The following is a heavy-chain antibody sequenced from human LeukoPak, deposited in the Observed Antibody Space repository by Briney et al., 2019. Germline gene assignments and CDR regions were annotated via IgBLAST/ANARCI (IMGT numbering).Heavy chain of an antibody. J-gene: IGHJ4*02. CDR1: GYSLSSGFF. D-gene: IGHD3-22*01. CDR2: FSHRGGS. CDR3: ARAQDFSDSCGPNYLDF. V-gene: IGHV4-38-2*02. Sequence: PSETLSLTCTVSGYSLSSGFFCDWIRQSPGKGLEWIGSFSHRGGSYHNPSLKSRVTISVDTSKNQFSLKLLSVTAADTAVYYCARAQDFSDSCGPNYLDFWGQGILVTVSS.